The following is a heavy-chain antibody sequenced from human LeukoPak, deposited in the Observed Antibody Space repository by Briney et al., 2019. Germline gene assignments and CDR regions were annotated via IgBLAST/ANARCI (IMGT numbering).Heavy chain of an antibody. CDR1: GFTFSSYG. V-gene: IGHV3-23*01. CDR3: AKDSITIFGVVIGPNDY. CDR2: ISGNGGRT. D-gene: IGHD3-3*01. J-gene: IGHJ4*02. Sequence: PGGSLRLSCAASGFTFSSYGMHWVRQAPGKGLEWVSAISGNGGRTYYADSVKGRFTISRDNSKHTLYLQMNSLTAEDTAVYYCAKDSITIFGVVIGPNDYWGQGTLVTVSS.